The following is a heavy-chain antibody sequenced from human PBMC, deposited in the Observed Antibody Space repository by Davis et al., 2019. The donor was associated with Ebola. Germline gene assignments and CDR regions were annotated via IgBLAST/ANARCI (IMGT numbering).Heavy chain of an antibody. CDR1: GYSFTSYW. D-gene: IGHD4-11*01. V-gene: IGHV5-51*01. Sequence: TVSCKGSGYSFTSYWNCWVRQMPGNGLEWMGIIYPGDSDTRYSPSFQVQVTISADKSISTAYLQWSSLKASDTAMYYCARFHSNYYYYYGMDVWGQGTTVTVSS. J-gene: IGHJ6*02. CDR3: ARFHSNYYYYYGMDV. CDR2: IYPGDSDT.